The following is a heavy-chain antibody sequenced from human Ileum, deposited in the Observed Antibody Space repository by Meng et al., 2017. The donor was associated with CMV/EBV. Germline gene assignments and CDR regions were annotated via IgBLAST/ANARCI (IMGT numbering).Heavy chain of an antibody. Sequence: KASGGTFGSYAIGWVRQAPGQGPEWVGGIIPIFGTANCAQKFQGRVTITTDESTSTAYMELSSLRSEDTAVYYCASAHSSGLNWFDPWGQGTLVTVSS. V-gene: IGHV1-69*05. CDR2: IIPIFGTA. CDR3: ASAHSSGLNWFDP. CDR1: GGTFGSYA. D-gene: IGHD6-19*01. J-gene: IGHJ5*02.